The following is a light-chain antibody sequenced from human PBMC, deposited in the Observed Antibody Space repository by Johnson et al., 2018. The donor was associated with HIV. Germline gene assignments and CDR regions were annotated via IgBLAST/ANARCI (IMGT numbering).Light chain of an antibody. V-gene: IGLV1-51*01. Sequence: HSVLTQPPSVSAAPGQKVTVSCSGSSSNIGNNYVSWYQQFPGTAPKLLIYDNNKRPSGIPDRFSGSKSGTSATLGITGLQTGDEADYYCGTWDSSLSPHYVFGTGTKVTVL. CDR2: DNN. CDR3: GTWDSSLSPHYV. J-gene: IGLJ1*01. CDR1: SSNIGNNY.